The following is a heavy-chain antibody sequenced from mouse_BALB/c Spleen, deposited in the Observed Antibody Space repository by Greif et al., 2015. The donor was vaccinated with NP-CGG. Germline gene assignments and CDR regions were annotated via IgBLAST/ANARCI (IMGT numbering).Heavy chain of an antibody. CDR2: INPYNGDT. Sequence: EVKLVESGPELVKPGASVKISCKASGYSFTGYFMNWVMQSHGKSLEWIGRINPYNGDTFYNQKFKGKATLTVDKSSSTAHMELRSLASEDSAVYYCAREGYDGAWFAYWGQGTLVTVSA. D-gene: IGHD2-2*01. J-gene: IGHJ3*01. CDR1: GYSFTGYF. V-gene: IGHV1-20*02. CDR3: AREGYDGAWFAY.